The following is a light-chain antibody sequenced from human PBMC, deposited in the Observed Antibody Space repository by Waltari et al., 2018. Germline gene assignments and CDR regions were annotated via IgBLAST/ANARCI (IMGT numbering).Light chain of an antibody. CDR3: HVWHAHFDPGV. CDR1: NSGSYS. V-gene: IGLV3-21*04. J-gene: IGLJ1*01. CDR2: YDS. Sequence: SYVLTQPPSVSVAPGETASITCGGDNSGSYSVHWYPQKPGQAPLLIIFYDSDRPSGIPARFSGSNSGNTATLTITSVEAGDEARYYCHVWHAHFDPGVFGTGTEVTVL.